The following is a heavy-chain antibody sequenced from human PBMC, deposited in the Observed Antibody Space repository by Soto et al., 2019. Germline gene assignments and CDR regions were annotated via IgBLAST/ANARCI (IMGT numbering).Heavy chain of an antibody. CDR1: GYTFTSYY. Sequence: ASVKVSCKASGYTFTSYYMHWVRQAPGQGLEWMGIINPSGGSTSYAQKFQGRVTTTRDTSTSTVYMELSSLRSEDTAVYYCARVQYCGGDCYPADYWGQGTLVTVSS. CDR2: INPSGGST. CDR3: ARVQYCGGDCYPADY. V-gene: IGHV1-46*01. J-gene: IGHJ4*02. D-gene: IGHD2-21*02.